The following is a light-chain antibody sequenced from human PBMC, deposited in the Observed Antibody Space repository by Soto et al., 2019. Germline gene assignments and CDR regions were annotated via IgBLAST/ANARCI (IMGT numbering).Light chain of an antibody. V-gene: IGKV3-11*01. Sequence: EIVLTHSPATLSLSRGERATLSCRSSQSVSSSLAWYQQKLGQAPRILIYEASDRATGITARFSGSGSGTDFTLIISSIEPEDFAVYYCHQGSTWPWTCGQGIKVDIK. CDR3: HQGSTWPWT. CDR2: EAS. CDR1: QSVSSS. J-gene: IGKJ1*01.